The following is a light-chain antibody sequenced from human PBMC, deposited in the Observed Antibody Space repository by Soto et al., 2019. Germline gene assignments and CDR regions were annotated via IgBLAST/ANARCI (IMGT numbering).Light chain of an antibody. J-gene: IGLJ1*01. CDR1: SSDFGGYNY. V-gene: IGLV2-11*01. Sequence: QSVLTQPRSVSGSPGQSVTISCTGTSSDFGGYNYVSWYQQCPGKAPKLMIYDVSKRPSGVPDRFSGSKSGNTASLTISGLQAEDEADYYCCSYAGSYTFDVFGTGTKVTVL. CDR2: DVS. CDR3: CSYAGSYTFDV.